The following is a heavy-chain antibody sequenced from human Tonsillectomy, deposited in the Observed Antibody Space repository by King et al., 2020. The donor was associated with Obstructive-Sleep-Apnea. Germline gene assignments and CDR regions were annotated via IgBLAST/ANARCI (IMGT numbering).Heavy chain of an antibody. D-gene: IGHD1-26*01. CDR2: ISYDGSNK. V-gene: IGHV3-30*18. Sequence: VQLVESGGGVVQPGRSLRLSCAASGFTFSSYGMHWVRQAPGKGLEWVAVISYDGSNKYYADSVKGRFTISRDNSKNTLYLQMNSLRAEDTAVYYCAKARLGAPVREFDYWGQGTLVTVSS. CDR1: GFTFSSYG. CDR3: AKARLGAPVREFDY. J-gene: IGHJ4*02.